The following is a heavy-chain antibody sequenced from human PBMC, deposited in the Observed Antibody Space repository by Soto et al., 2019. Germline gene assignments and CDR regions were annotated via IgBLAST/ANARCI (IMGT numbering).Heavy chain of an antibody. D-gene: IGHD5-12*01. J-gene: IGHJ3*02. V-gene: IGHV3-74*01. CDR3: AAAATIHQALNI. CDR2: ITPDGSNT. CDR1: GFTFRNYW. Sequence: EGQLVESGGGLVQPGASLRLSCAASGFTFRNYWIHWVRQAPGKGLVLVSRITPDGSNTTYADSVKGRFTISRDNAKNTLYLQMSSLRAEDTSVYYCAAAATIHQALNICGQGTMVTVSS.